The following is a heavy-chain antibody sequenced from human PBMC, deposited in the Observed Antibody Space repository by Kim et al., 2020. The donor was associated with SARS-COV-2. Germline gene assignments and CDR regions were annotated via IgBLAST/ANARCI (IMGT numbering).Heavy chain of an antibody. CDR2: IYPGDSDT. CDR1: GYSFTSYW. Sequence: GESLKISCKGSGYSFTSYWIGWVRQTPGKGLEWMGIIYPGDSDTRYSPSFQGQVTISADKSISTAYLQWSSLKASDTAMYYCAGWSRPVWFGELSSDYYYGMDVWGQGTTVTVSS. J-gene: IGHJ6*02. CDR3: AGWSRPVWFGELSSDYYYGMDV. D-gene: IGHD3-10*01. V-gene: IGHV5-51*01.